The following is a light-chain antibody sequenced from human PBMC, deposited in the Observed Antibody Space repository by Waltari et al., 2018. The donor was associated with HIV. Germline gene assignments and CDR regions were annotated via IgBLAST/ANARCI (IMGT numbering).Light chain of an antibody. CDR1: SLSGQS. CDR3: QSADSSGGFRV. Sequence: SYELTQPPSVSVSPGQTATITCSGDSLSGQSASWYQQSPGQAPVAIIYKDTERPSGIPERFSGSSSGKTVTLIISEAQTEDEADYYCQSADSSGGFRVFGGGTRLSVL. V-gene: IGLV3-25*03. CDR2: KDT. J-gene: IGLJ3*02.